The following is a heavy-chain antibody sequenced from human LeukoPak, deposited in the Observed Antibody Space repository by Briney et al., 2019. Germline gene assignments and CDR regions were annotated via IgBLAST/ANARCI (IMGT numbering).Heavy chain of an antibody. D-gene: IGHD3-16*01. CDR3: ARVARGTSYHFDS. V-gene: IGHV3-48*04. Sequence: GGSLRLSCAASGVTFSSYSLTWVRQAPGKGLEWVSYISSSNEATSYADSVKGRLTSSRDYATNSLYLQMNSLRAEDTAVYYCARVARGTSYHFDSWGQGTLVTVSS. CDR1: GVTFSSYS. CDR2: ISSSNEAT. J-gene: IGHJ4*02.